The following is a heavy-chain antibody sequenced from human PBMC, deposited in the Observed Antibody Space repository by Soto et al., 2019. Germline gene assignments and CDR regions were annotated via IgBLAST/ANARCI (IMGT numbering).Heavy chain of an antibody. D-gene: IGHD2-21*02. CDR1: GGSSSSGAYY. CDR2: IFHSGTT. CDR3: ARLFEVVTATGGFDM. V-gene: IGHV4-31*03. J-gene: IGHJ3*02. Sequence: QVQLQESGPGLVKPSQTLSLICTVSGGSSSSGAYYWSWIRQHPGKGLEWIGNIFHSGTTYYNPSLKSRLTISVDTSNNQFSLRLSSVTAADTAVYYCARLFEVVTATGGFDMWGQGTMVTVSS.